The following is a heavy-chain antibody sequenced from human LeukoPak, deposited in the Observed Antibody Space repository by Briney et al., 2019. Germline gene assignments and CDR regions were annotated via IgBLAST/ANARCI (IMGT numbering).Heavy chain of an antibody. CDR2: INSDGSST. D-gene: IGHD3-22*01. V-gene: IGHV3-74*01. CDR3: ARDRDYYDSSLGAFDI. Sequence: GGSLRLSCAASGFTFSSYAMGWVRPAPGKGLEWVSRINSDGSSTSYEDSVKGRFTISRDNAKNTLYLQMNSLRAEDTAVYYCARDRDYYDSSLGAFDIWGQGTMVTVSS. CDR1: GFTFSSYA. J-gene: IGHJ3*02.